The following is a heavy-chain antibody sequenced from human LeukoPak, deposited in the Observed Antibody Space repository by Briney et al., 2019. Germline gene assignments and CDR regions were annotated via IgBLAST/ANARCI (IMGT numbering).Heavy chain of an antibody. CDR2: IYYSGST. CDR3: ARDLRGVYYYYMDV. CDR1: GGSISSSSYY. Sequence: PSETLSLTCTVSGGSISSSSYYWGWIRQPPGKGLEWIGSIYYSGSTYYNPSLKSRVTISVDTSKNQFSLKLSSVTAADTAVYYCARDLRGVYYYYMDVWGKGTTVTVSS. J-gene: IGHJ6*03. D-gene: IGHD3-16*01. V-gene: IGHV4-39*07.